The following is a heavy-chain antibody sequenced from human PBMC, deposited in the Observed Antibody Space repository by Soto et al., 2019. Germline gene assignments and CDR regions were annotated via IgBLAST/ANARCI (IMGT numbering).Heavy chain of an antibody. Sequence: GASVKVSCKASGGTFSSYTISWVRQAPGQGLEWMGRIIPILGIANYAQKFQGGVTITADKSTSTAYMELSSLRSDDTAVYYCAKNGQPPYYYYGLDVWGQGTKVTVSS. CDR1: GGTFSSYT. D-gene: IGHD2-8*01. V-gene: IGHV1-69*02. J-gene: IGHJ6*02. CDR2: IIPILGIA. CDR3: AKNGQPPYYYYGLDV.